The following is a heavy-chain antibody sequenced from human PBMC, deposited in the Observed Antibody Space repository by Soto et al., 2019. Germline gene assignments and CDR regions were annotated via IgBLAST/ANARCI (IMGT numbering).Heavy chain of an antibody. D-gene: IGHD3-22*01. J-gene: IGHJ6*02. Sequence: GGSVKVSCKASGGTFSSYAVSWVRQAPGQGLEWMGGIIPIFGTANYAQKFQGRVTITADESTSTAYMELSSLRSEDTAVYYCARGDYYDSSGYYYDYYYYGMDVWGQGTTVTVSS. V-gene: IGHV1-69*13. CDR2: IIPIFGTA. CDR1: GGTFSSYA. CDR3: ARGDYYDSSGYYYDYYYYGMDV.